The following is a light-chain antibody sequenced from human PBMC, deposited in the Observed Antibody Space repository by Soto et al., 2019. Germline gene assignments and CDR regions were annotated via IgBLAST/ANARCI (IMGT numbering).Light chain of an antibody. CDR2: DAS. CDR1: QSVSNY. Sequence: EFVLPQSPATLSLPPGETATLSGRASQSVSNYLAWYQQKPGQAPRLLIYDASKRATGIPDRFSGGGSGTDFTLTISRLEPEDFALYYCQQYGYSPITFGQGTRLEI. J-gene: IGKJ5*01. V-gene: IGKV3-20*01. CDR3: QQYGYSPIT.